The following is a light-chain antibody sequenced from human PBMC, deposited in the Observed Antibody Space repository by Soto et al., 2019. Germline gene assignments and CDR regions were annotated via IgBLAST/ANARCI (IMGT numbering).Light chain of an antibody. CDR1: SSNIGSNY. J-gene: IGLJ1*01. CDR3: AARDDRPSGSYV. V-gene: IGLV1-47*01. CDR2: RNN. Sequence: QSVLTQPPSASGTPGQRVTISCSGSSSNIGSNYVYWYQQLPGTAPKLLIYRNNQRPSGVPDRFSGSKSGTSASRAISGLRAGDEADYYCAARDDRPSGSYVCVTGTKLTVL.